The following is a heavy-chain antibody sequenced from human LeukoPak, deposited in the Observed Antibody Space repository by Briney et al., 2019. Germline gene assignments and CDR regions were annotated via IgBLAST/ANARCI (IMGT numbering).Heavy chain of an antibody. V-gene: IGHV3-74*01. CDR2: INTDGSST. J-gene: IGHJ4*02. CDR1: GFTFSSYW. D-gene: IGHD5-12*01. CDR3: ARGGYSGYDSPFDY. Sequence: GGSLRLSCAASGFTFSSYWMHWVRQAPGKGLVWVSRINTDGSSTSYADSVKGRFTISRDNAKNTLYLQMNSLRAEDTAVYYCARGGYSGYDSPFDYWGQGTLVTVSS.